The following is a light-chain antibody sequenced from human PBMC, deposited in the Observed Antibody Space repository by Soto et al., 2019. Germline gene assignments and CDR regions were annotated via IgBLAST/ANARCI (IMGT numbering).Light chain of an antibody. V-gene: IGKV1-5*03. Sequence: IPMTQSPSTVSASVGDRVTITCRASQTISSWLAWYQQKPGKAPKLLIYKASTLKSGVPSRFSGSGSGTEFTLTISSLQPDDFATYYCQHYTSYSEAFGQGTKVDIK. CDR2: KAS. CDR3: QHYTSYSEA. CDR1: QTISSW. J-gene: IGKJ1*01.